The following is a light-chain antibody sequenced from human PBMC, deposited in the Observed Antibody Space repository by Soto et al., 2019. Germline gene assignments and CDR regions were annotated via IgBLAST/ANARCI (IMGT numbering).Light chain of an antibody. CDR2: RAS. Sequence: GDSVTNTCRASQTINTWLAWYQQKPGNDPKLLIYRASNLVNRVPSRFSGSGSGTEFTLTISSLQPDDCSIYDCQQYETYSGTFGPGNKVDL. V-gene: IGKV1-5*03. CDR1: QTINTW. J-gene: IGKJ3*01. CDR3: QQYETYSGT.